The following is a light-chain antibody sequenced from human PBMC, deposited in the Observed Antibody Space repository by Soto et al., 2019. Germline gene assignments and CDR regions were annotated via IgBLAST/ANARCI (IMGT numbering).Light chain of an antibody. V-gene: IGKV2-24*01. Sequence: EIVLTQGPLSSPVTLGKPASISCTSSERLLHRNGHTYLSWLHQRPGQPPRLLVYHVSSRFSGVPDRFRGSKVVRHFTLTISRVEAEDDGFYFCVQATNFPWTFGHGTRLEV. CDR2: HVS. CDR1: ERLLHRNGHTY. J-gene: IGKJ1*01. CDR3: VQATNFPWT.